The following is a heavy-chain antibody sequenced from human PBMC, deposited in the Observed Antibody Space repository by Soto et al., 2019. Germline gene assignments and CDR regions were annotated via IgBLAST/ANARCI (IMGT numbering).Heavy chain of an antibody. D-gene: IGHD3-3*01. CDR3: ARDWVGYDFWSGYPPFDY. CDR1: GYTFTSYA. V-gene: IGHV1-3*01. CDR2: INAGNGNT. J-gene: IGHJ4*02. Sequence: QVQLVQSGAEVKKPGASEKVSCKASGYTFTSYAMHWVRQAPGQRLEWMGWINAGNGNTKYSQKFQGRVTITRDTSASTAYMELSSLRSEDTAVYYCARDWVGYDFWSGYPPFDYWGQGTLVTVSS.